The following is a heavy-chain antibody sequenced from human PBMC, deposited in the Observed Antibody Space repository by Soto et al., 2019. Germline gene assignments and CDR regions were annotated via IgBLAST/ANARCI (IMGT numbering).Heavy chain of an antibody. J-gene: IGHJ4*02. V-gene: IGHV3-48*03. D-gene: IGHD6-13*01. CDR1: GFTFSSYE. CDR3: ASEAASVDC. Sequence: EVQLVESGGGLVQPGGSLRLSCAASGFTFSSYEMNWVRQAPGKGLEWVSYISSSGSTIYYADSVKGRFTISRDNAKNSLYLQMNSLRAEDTAVYYCASEAASVDCWGQGTLVTVSS. CDR2: ISSSGSTI.